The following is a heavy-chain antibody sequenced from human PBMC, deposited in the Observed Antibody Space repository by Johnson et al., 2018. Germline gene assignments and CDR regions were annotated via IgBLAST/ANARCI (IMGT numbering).Heavy chain of an antibody. Sequence: VQLVESGAEVKKXGESLKISCKASGFTFSSYSMNWVRQAPGKGLEWVSSISSSSSYIYYADSVKGRFTISRDNAKNSLYLKMNSLRAEDTAVDYCARVGRWLQSGDAFDIWGQGTMVTVSS. CDR3: ARVGRWLQSGDAFDI. J-gene: IGHJ3*02. CDR2: ISSSSSYI. V-gene: IGHV3-21*01. D-gene: IGHD5-24*01. CDR1: GFTFSSYS.